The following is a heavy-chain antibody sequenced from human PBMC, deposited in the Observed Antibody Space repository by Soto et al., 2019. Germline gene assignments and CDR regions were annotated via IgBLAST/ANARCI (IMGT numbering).Heavy chain of an antibody. D-gene: IGHD3-10*01. CDR3: AKETTIWFGKKDDYMDV. CDR2: ISGSGGST. V-gene: IGHV3-23*01. Sequence: GGSLRLSCAASGFTFSSYAMSWVRQAPGKGLEWVSAISGSGGSTYYADSVKGRFTISRDNSKNTLYLQMNSLRAEDTAVYYCAKETTIWFGKKDDYMDVWGKGTTVTVSS. CDR1: GFTFSSYA. J-gene: IGHJ6*03.